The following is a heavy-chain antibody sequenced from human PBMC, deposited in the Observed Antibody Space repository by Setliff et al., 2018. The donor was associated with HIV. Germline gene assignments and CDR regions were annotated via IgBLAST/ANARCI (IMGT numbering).Heavy chain of an antibody. J-gene: IGHJ4*02. CDR1: GYSFTSYG. V-gene: IGHV1-18*01. CDR2: ISPYNGNT. CDR3: ARASGYRLVDY. D-gene: IGHD3-3*01. Sequence: ASVKVSCKASGYSFTSYGINWVRQAPGQGLEWMGWISPYNGNTDYAQNFQGRVTMTTDTSTSTVYMELRSLISDDTAVYYCARASGYRLVDYWGQGTLVTVSS.